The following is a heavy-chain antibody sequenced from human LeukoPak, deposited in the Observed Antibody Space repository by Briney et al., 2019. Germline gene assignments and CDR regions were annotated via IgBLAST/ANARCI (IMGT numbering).Heavy chain of an antibody. J-gene: IGHJ4*02. D-gene: IGHD3-22*01. Sequence: GGSLRLSCAASGFTFDDYAMHWVRQAPGKGLEWVSGISWNSGSIGYADSVTGRFTISRDNAKNSLYLQMNSLRAEDTALYYCAKSLGDRVVVIFDYWGQGTLVTVSS. CDR1: GFTFDDYA. CDR3: AKSLGDRVVVIFDY. CDR2: ISWNSGSI. V-gene: IGHV3-9*01.